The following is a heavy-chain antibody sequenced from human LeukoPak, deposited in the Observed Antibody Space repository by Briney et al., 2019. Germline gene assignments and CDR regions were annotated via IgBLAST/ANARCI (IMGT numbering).Heavy chain of an antibody. CDR3: AKCLPLLYYYYGMDV. CDR1: GFTFSSYA. V-gene: IGHV3-23*01. CDR2: ISGSGGST. Sequence: GGSLRLSCAASGFTFSSYAMSWVRQAPGKGLEWVSAISGSGGSTYYADSVKGRFTISRGNSKNTLYLQMNSLRAEDTAVYYCAKCLPLLYYYYGMDVWGQGATVTVSS. D-gene: IGHD1-26*01. J-gene: IGHJ6*02.